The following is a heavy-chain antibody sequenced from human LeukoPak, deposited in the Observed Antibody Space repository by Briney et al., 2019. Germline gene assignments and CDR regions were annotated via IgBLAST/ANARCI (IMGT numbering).Heavy chain of an antibody. J-gene: IGHJ4*02. CDR3: ARHDVVPVIRRGFDF. CDR1: GGSVSGYY. CDR2: IYYGGTT. Sequence: SETLSLTCTVSGGSVSGYYWSWIRQPPGKGLEYIGYIYYGGTTLYSPSLKGRVTVSIDTSENQVSLKLTSVTAADTAVYYCARHDVVPVIRRGFDFWGQGTPVTVSA. D-gene: IGHD2-21*02. V-gene: IGHV4-59*08.